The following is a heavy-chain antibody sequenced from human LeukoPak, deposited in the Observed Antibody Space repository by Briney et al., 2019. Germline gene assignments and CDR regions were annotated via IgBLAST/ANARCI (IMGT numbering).Heavy chain of an antibody. CDR3: ARRLGFFGASLGFFDY. CDR1: GSIFTSYW. Sequence: GASLQISCKGSGSIFTSYWIGWVRQLPGKGLERMGIIYPGDSDTRYSPSFQGQVTISADKSISTAYLQWSSLKASDTAMYYCARRLGFFGASLGFFDYGGQGTLVTVS. D-gene: IGHD3-10*01. V-gene: IGHV5-51*01. J-gene: IGHJ4*02. CDR2: IYPGDSDT.